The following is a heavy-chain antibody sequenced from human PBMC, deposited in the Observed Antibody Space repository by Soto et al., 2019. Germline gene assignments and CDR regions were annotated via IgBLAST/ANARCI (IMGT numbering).Heavy chain of an antibody. V-gene: IGHV3-53*02. J-gene: IGHJ6*02. CDR3: ARDRGVTPPNYYYYGMDV. CDR2: IYSGGST. CDR1: GFTVSSNY. Sequence: EVQLVETGGGLIQPGGSLRLSCAASGFTVSSNYMSWVRQAPGKGLEWASVIYSGGSTYYADSVKGRFTISRDNSKNTLYLQMSSLRAEDTAVYYCARDRGVTPPNYYYYGMDVWGQGTTVTVSS. D-gene: IGHD4-4*01.